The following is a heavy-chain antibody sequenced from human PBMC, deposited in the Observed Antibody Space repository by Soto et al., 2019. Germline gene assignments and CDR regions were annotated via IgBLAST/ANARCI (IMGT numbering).Heavy chain of an antibody. Sequence: QVQLVESGGGVVQPGRSLRLSCAATGFTFSSYGMHWVRQAPGKGLEWVAVIWYDGSKKYYADSVRGRFTISRDNSKSNLYLQMTSLRAEDTAVYYCARSSLVREIGYYYFYNDVWGKGTTVTVSS. D-gene: IGHD3-10*01. J-gene: IGHJ6*03. CDR2: IWYDGSKK. CDR3: ARSSLVREIGYYYFYNDV. CDR1: GFTFSSYG. V-gene: IGHV3-33*01.